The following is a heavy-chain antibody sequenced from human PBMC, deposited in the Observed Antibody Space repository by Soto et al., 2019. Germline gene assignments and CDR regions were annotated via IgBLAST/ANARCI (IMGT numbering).Heavy chain of an antibody. V-gene: IGHV1-3*01. Sequence: ASVKVSCKASGYTFTSYAMHWVRQAPGQRLEWMGWINAGNGNTKYSQKFQGRVTITRDTSASTAYMELSSLRSEDTAVYYCYYDSSGYYGDQVIDYWGQGTLVTVSS. D-gene: IGHD3-22*01. J-gene: IGHJ4*02. CDR2: INAGNGNT. CDR3: YYDSSGYYGDQVIDY. CDR1: GYTFTSYA.